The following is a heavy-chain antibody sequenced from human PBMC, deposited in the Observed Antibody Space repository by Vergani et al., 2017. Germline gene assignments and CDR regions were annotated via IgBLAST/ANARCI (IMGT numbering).Heavy chain of an antibody. CDR3: ARTRSQYSSSSEAFDI. V-gene: IGHV3-11*01. Sequence: QVQLVESGGGLVKPGGSLRLSCAASGFTFSDYYMSWIRQAPGKGLEWGSYISSSGSTIYYADSVKGRFTISRDNAKNSLYLQMNSLRAEDTAVYYCARTRSQYSSSSEAFDIWGQGTMVTVSS. D-gene: IGHD6-6*01. CDR1: GFTFSDYY. CDR2: ISSSGSTI. J-gene: IGHJ3*02.